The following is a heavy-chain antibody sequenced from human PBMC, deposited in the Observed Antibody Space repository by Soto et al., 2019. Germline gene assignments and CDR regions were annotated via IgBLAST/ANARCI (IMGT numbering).Heavy chain of an antibody. CDR3: ARRENCTNGVCPLDY. CDR1: GGSISSGGYY. J-gene: IGHJ4*02. D-gene: IGHD2-8*01. Sequence: QVQLQESGPGLVKPSQTLSLTCTVSGGSISSGGYYWSWIRQHPGKGLEWIGYIYYSGSTYYNPSHKSRVTISVDTSKNQFSLKLSSVTAADTAVYYCARRENCTNGVCPLDYWGQGTLVTVSS. V-gene: IGHV4-31*03. CDR2: IYYSGST.